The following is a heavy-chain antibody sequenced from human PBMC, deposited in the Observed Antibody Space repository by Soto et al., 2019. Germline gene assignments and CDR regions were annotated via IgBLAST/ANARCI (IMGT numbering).Heavy chain of an antibody. V-gene: IGHV3-74*01. J-gene: IGHJ6*02. CDR3: ARGGYGSGSYYNVNYYYYDMDV. CDR2: INSDGSST. CDR1: GFTFSSYW. D-gene: IGHD3-10*01. Sequence: PGGSLRLSCAASGFTFSSYWMHWVRQAPGKGLVWASRINSDGSSTSYADSVKGRFTISRDNAKNTLYLQMNSLRAEDTAVYYCARGGYGSGSYYNVNYYYYDMDVWGQGTTVTVSS.